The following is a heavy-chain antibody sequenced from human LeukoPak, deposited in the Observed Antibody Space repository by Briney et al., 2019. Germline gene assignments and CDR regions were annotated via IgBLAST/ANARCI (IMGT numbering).Heavy chain of an antibody. V-gene: IGHV3-21*01. CDR2: ISSSSNYM. J-gene: IGHJ4*02. Sequence: GGSLRLSCAASGPTFSSSSMNWVRQAPGKGLEWVSSISSSSNYMYYTDSVKGRFTIFRDNAENSLYLQMNSLRIEDTAVYYCARGLISSGYSPYFDYWGQGTLVTVSS. CDR3: ARGLISSGYSPYFDY. CDR1: GPTFSSSS. D-gene: IGHD3-22*01.